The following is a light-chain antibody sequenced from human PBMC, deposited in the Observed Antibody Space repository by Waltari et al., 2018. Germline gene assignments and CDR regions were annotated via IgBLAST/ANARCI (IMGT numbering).Light chain of an antibody. CDR1: QSVGRS. CDR3: QHYVSLPVT. CDR2: GSS. J-gene: IGKJ1*01. Sequence: EILLTQSPGTLSLSPGERATLSCRAGQSVGRSLAWYQQKPGQPPRLLIYGSSNRATGTPDRFSGGGYGTDFSLTISRLEPEDVAVYYCQHYVSLPVTFGQGTKVEIK. V-gene: IGKV3-20*01.